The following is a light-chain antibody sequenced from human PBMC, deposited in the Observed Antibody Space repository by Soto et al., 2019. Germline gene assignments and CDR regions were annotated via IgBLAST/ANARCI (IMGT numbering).Light chain of an antibody. CDR2: AAS. Sequence: DIPMTQSPSSLSASVGDRVTITCRASQSISSYLNWYQQKPGKAPNLLIYAASSLQSGVPSRFSGSGSGTDFTLTISSLQPEDSATYYCQQSYSIPITFGQGTRLEIK. CDR3: QQSYSIPIT. V-gene: IGKV1-39*01. J-gene: IGKJ5*01. CDR1: QSISSY.